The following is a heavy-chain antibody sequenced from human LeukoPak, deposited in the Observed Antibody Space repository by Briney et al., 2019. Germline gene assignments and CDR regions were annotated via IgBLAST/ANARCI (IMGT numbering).Heavy chain of an antibody. CDR3: AASSGVTLGRF. CDR1: GGSISSGSHY. D-gene: IGHD3-16*01. CDR2: IYYTGIT. Sequence: SETLSLTCTVSGGSISSGSHYYNWIRQHPGKGLEWIGYIYYTGITSYNPSLKSRVTMSVDTSMNQVSLRLNSLTAADTAVYYCAASSGVTLGRFRGQGVLVTVSS. V-gene: IGHV4-31*03. J-gene: IGHJ4*02.